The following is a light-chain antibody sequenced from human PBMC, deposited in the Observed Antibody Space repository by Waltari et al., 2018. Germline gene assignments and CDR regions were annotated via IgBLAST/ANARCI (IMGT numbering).Light chain of an antibody. CDR2: DAP. CDR1: SRDFGGSNL. V-gene: IGLV2-11*01. CDR3: CSYAGSFTYV. J-gene: IGLJ1*01. Sequence: QSALTQPRSVSGSPGPSVTISCTGTSRDFGGSNLVSWYQQHPGKAPKLMIYDAPKRPSGVPDRFSGSKSGNTASLTISGLQAEDEADYYCCSYAGSFTYVFGTGTKVTVL.